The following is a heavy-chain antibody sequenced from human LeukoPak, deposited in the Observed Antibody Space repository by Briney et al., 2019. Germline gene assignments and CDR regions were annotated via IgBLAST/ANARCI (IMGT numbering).Heavy chain of an antibody. J-gene: IGHJ6*03. CDR3: ARGGSSWYGYYYMDV. D-gene: IGHD6-13*01. CDR2: SHYSGST. V-gene: IGHV4-59*12. Sequence: SETLSLTCTVSGGSISTYYWTWIRQPPGKRLEWIGFSHYSGSTNYNPSLKSRVTMSVDTSTNQFSLKLNSVTAADTAVYYCARGGSSWYGYYYMDVWGKGTTVTVSS. CDR1: GGSISTYY.